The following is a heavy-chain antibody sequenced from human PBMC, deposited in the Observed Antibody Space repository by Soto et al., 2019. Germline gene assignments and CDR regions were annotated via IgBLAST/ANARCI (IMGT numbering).Heavy chain of an antibody. V-gene: IGHV3-30*04. CDR2: ISYNGGNK. CDR1: GFTFSNYA. J-gene: IGHJ6*02. CDR3: ARGDREDTAVVIGVRPGEYGVDV. Sequence: QVQLVESGGGGVQPGRSLRLSCAASGFTFSNYAMHWVRQAPGKGLGCVAVISYNGGNKFYRDYVKGRFTISRDNSKNTVHLQIDSLRYEDAAVYYCARGDREDTAVVIGVRPGEYGVDVWGQGTTVTVSS. D-gene: IGHD2-15*01.